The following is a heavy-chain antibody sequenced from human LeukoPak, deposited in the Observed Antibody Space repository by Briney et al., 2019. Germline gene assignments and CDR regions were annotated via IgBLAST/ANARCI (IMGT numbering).Heavy chain of an antibody. V-gene: IGHV4-59*01. CDR2: IDYSGSA. CDR3: ARWRYLDV. D-gene: IGHD3-9*01. Sequence: SETLSLTCTVSGGSISTFYWSWVRQPPGKGLEYSGYIDYSGSANYNPSLKSRVTISVDTSKNQFSLKLSSVTAADTAIYYCARWRYLDVWGQGTTVTVSS. J-gene: IGHJ6*02. CDR1: GGSISTFY.